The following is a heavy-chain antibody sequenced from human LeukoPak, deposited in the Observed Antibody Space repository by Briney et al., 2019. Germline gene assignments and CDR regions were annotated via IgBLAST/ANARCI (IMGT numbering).Heavy chain of an antibody. Sequence: PSETLSLTCSVSGESIRSTTFWGWIRQSPGMGLEWIASTSHAGISYYNPSLSSRVTVSADSSKNQFSLRLSSVTAADTAVYYCARRGGHSWDVGNWFDPWGRGAPVTVSS. V-gene: IGHV4-39*01. J-gene: IGHJ5*02. D-gene: IGHD6-13*01. CDR2: TSHAGIS. CDR1: GESIRSTTF. CDR3: ARRGGHSWDVGNWFDP.